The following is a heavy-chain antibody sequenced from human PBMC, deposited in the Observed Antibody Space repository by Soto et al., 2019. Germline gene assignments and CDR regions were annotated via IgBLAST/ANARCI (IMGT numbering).Heavy chain of an antibody. Sequence: GGSLRLSCAASGFTFSSYAMSWVRQAPGKGLEWVSAISGSGGSTYYADSVKGRFTISRDNSKNTLYLQMNSLRAEDTAVYYCAKDPPAATDTYYDYIWGSYHPFDFDYWGQGTLVTVSS. D-gene: IGHD3-16*02. CDR3: AKDPPAATDTYYDYIWGSYHPFDFDY. CDR1: GFTFSSYA. J-gene: IGHJ4*02. CDR2: ISGSGGST. V-gene: IGHV3-23*01.